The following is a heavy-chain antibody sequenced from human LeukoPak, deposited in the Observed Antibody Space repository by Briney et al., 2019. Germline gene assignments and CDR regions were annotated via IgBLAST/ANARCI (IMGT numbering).Heavy chain of an antibody. CDR1: GYTLTELS. Sequence: ASVKVSXKVSGYTLTELSMHWVRQAPGKGLEWMGGFDPEDGETIYAQKFQGRVTMTEDTSTDTAYMELSSPRSEDTAVYYCASNLGAYSGYDKGAPDFDYWGQGTLVTVSS. CDR2: FDPEDGET. D-gene: IGHD5-12*01. J-gene: IGHJ4*02. CDR3: ASNLGAYSGYDKGAPDFDY. V-gene: IGHV1-24*01.